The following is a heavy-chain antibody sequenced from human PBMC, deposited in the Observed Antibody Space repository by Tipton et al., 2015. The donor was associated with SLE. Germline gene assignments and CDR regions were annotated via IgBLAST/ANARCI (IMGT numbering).Heavy chain of an antibody. Sequence: TLSLTCTVSGGSTSSGSYYWGWIRPPAGKGLEWIGHIYTSGSTNYNPSLKGRVTISVDTSKNQFSLKLSSVTAADTAVYYCARWAVTTFDDWGQGTLVTVSS. CDR1: GGSTSSGSYY. V-gene: IGHV4-61*09. CDR3: ARWAVTTFDD. D-gene: IGHD4-17*01. CDR2: IYTSGST. J-gene: IGHJ4*02.